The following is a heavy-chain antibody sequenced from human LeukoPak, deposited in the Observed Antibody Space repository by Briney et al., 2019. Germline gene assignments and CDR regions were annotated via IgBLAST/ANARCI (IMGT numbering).Heavy chain of an antibody. CDR1: GYTFTSYY. J-gene: IGHJ4*02. Sequence: ASVKVSCKASGYTFTSYYMHWVRQAPGQGLERMGIINPSGGSTSYAQKFQGRVTMTRDTSTSTVYMELSSLRSEDTAVYYCARAGVLAAPFDYWGQGTLVTVSS. CDR2: INPSGGST. D-gene: IGHD6-13*01. CDR3: ARAGVLAAPFDY. V-gene: IGHV1-46*01.